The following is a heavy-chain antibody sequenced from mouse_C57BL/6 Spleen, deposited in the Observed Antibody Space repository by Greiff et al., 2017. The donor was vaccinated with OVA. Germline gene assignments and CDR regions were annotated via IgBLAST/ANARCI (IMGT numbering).Heavy chain of an antibody. J-gene: IGHJ3*01. Sequence: EVQVVESGGGLVKPGGSLKLSCAASGFTFSDYGMHWVRQAPEKGLEWVAYNSSGSSTIYYADTVKGRFTISRDNAKNTLFLQMTSLRSEDTAMYYCAREIYYYGSSLAYWGQGTLVTVSA. CDR2: NSSGSSTI. D-gene: IGHD1-1*01. CDR3: AREIYYYGSSLAY. V-gene: IGHV5-17*01. CDR1: GFTFSDYG.